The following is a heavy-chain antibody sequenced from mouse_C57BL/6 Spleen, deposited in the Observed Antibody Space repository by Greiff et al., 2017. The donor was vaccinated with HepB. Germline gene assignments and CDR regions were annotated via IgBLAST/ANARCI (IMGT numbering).Heavy chain of an antibody. CDR3: GRWGGPGGFAY. J-gene: IGHJ3*01. CDR1: GYTFTSYW. V-gene: IGHV1-52*01. Sequence: VQLQQSGAELVRPGSSVKLSCKASGYTFTSYWMHWVKQRPIQGLEWIGNIDPSDSETHYNQKFKDKATLTVDKSSSTAYMQLSSLTSEDSAVYYWGRWGGPGGFAYWGQGTLVTVSA. CDR2: IDPSDSET.